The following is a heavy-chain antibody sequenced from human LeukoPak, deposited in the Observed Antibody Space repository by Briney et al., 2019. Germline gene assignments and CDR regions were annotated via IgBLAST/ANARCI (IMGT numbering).Heavy chain of an antibody. CDR2: IYSGGST. Sequence: GGSLRLSCAASGFTVSSNYMSWVRQAPGKGLEWVSVIYSGGSTYYTDSVKGRFTISRDNSKNTLYLQMNSLRAEDTAVYYCARDQSAPGAFDIWGQGTMVTVSS. CDR3: ARDQSAPGAFDI. J-gene: IGHJ3*02. CDR1: GFTVSSNY. V-gene: IGHV3-53*01.